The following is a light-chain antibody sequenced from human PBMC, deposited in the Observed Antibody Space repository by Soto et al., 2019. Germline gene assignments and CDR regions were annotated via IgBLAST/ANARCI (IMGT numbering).Light chain of an antibody. Sequence: DIVLTQSPGTLYLSPGKRATLSCRASQSVRSNLAWYQQKPGQAPRILIYGASPRETGIPARFSGSGAGTEFTLTISSLQSEDFAVDYCQQYNNWPRTFGQGTKVDIK. CDR3: QQYNNWPRT. CDR2: GAS. V-gene: IGKV3-15*01. CDR1: QSVRSN. J-gene: IGKJ1*01.